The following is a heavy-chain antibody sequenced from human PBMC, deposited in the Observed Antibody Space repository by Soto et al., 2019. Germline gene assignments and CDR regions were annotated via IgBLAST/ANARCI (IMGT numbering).Heavy chain of an antibody. CDR3: AYHGGAGRYYYGIDV. CDR2: ISSRGRTI. CDR1: GFTFSSYE. Sequence: GGSLRLSCAASGFTFSSYEMNWVRRAPGKRLEWVSYISSRGRTIYYADSVKARFTISRDNAKNSLYRQMNSLKAEGKAVYYCAYHGGAGRYYYGIDVWRHGTTVTDS. V-gene: IGHV3-48*03. D-gene: IGHD6-19*01. J-gene: IGHJ6*02.